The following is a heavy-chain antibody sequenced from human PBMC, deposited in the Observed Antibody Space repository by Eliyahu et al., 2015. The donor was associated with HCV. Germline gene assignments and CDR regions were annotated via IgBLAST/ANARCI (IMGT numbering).Heavy chain of an antibody. CDR1: GGTFSNYA. V-gene: IGHV1-69*01. CDR3: ARDGDCSGGSCRRGYNGMDV. CDR2: IIPMFGTA. Sequence: QVKLVQSGAEVKKPGSSVKVSCKASGGTFSNYAISWVRQAPGQGLEWMGGIIPMFGTANYAQNFQGRVTITADESTSTAYMELSSLRSEDTAVYYCARDGDCSGGSCRRGYNGMDVWGQGTTVTVSS. J-gene: IGHJ6*02. D-gene: IGHD2-15*01.